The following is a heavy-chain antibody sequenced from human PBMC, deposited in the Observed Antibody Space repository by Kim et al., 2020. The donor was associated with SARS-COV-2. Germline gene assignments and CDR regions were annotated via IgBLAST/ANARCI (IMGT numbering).Heavy chain of an antibody. CDR3: AMSSGWPYGLEWFDP. J-gene: IGHJ5*02. Sequence: SETLSLTCTVSGGSISSYYWSWIRQPAGKGLEWIGRIYTSGSTNYNPSLKSRVTMSVDTSKNQFSLKLSSVTAADTTVYYCAMSSGWPYGLEWFDPWGQGTLVTVSS. CDR1: GGSISSYY. V-gene: IGHV4-4*07. D-gene: IGHD6-19*01. CDR2: IYTSGST.